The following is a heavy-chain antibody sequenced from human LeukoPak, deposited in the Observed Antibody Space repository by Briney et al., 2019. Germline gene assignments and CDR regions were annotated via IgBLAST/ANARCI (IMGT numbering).Heavy chain of an antibody. V-gene: IGHV3-7*01. CDR2: IKQDGREN. Sequence: PGGSLRLACAASGFIFRTYWMSWVRQAPGKGLEWVANIKQDGRENYYVDSVTGRFTISRDTAKNSLYLQMNSLRAEDTAVYYCARDRRLDYYYYMDVWGKGTTVTVPS. CDR1: GFIFRTYW. CDR3: ARDRRLDYYYYMDV. J-gene: IGHJ6*03.